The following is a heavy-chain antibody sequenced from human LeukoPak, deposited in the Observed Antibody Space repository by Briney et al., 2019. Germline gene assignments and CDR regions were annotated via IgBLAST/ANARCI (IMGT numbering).Heavy chain of an antibody. CDR3: ARSVYDSGGYYRVLDY. D-gene: IGHD3-22*01. J-gene: IGHJ4*02. CDR2: ITNSGNSK. Sequence: PGGSLRLSCAASEFTFSSYSMNWVRQAPGKGLEWVSYITNSGNSKSYADSVKGRFTISRDNTKNSLYLQMNGLRAEDTAVYYCARSVYDSGGYYRVLDYWGQGTLVTVSS. V-gene: IGHV3-48*01. CDR1: EFTFSSYS.